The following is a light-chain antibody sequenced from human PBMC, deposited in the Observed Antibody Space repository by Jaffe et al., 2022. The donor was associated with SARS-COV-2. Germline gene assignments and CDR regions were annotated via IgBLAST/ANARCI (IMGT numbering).Light chain of an antibody. Sequence: DVVMTQSPLSLPVTLGQPASISCRSSQSLVSSDGDTFLTWFQQRPGQSPRRLLSKVSNRDSGVPDRFSGSGSGTDFTLKISRVEAEDVATYFCMQGTHWPRTFGQGTKVEI. V-gene: IGKV2-30*01. J-gene: IGKJ1*01. CDR1: QSLVSSDGDTF. CDR3: MQGTHWPRT. CDR2: KVS.